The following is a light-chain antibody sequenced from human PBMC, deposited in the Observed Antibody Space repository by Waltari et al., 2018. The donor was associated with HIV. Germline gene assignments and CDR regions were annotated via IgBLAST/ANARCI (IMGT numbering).Light chain of an antibody. CDR1: SSDVGCYNY. J-gene: IGLJ3*02. CDR3: SSYTSSSTLGV. V-gene: IGLV2-14*03. Sequence: QSALTQPASESGSPGQSITISCTVTSSDVGCYNYVSWYQQHPGKAPKLMIYDVSNRPSGVSNRFSGSKSGNTASLTISGLQAEDEADYYCSSYTSSSTLGVFGGGTKLTVL. CDR2: DVS.